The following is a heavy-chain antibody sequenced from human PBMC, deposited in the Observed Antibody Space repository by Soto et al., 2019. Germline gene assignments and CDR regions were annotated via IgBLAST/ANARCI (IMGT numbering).Heavy chain of an antibody. J-gene: IGHJ6*03. D-gene: IGHD3-3*01. CDR2: ISAYNGNT. V-gene: IGHV1-18*01. Sequence: GASVKVSCKASGYTFTSYGISWGRQAPGQGLEWMGWISAYNGNTNYAQKLQGRVTMTTDTSTSTAYMELRSLRSDDTAVYYCARGSQYDFWSGYSHYMDVWGKGTTVTVSS. CDR1: GYTFTSYG. CDR3: ARGSQYDFWSGYSHYMDV.